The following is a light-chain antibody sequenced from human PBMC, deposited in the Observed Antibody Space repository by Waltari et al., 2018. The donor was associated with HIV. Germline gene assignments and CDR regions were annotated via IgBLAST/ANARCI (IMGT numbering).Light chain of an antibody. Sequence: DIQLTQSPSFLSASVRDRVTITCRASQDISNNLAWYQQKPGTVPKLRIYAASSLQSGVPSRFSGSGSGTEFTLTITSLQPDDFATYYCQQLNSDPFTFGPGTKVDIK. J-gene: IGKJ3*01. V-gene: IGKV1-9*01. CDR3: QQLNSDPFT. CDR1: QDISNN. CDR2: AAS.